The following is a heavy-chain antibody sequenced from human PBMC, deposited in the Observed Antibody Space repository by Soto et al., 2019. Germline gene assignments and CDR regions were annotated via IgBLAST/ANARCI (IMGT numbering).Heavy chain of an antibody. CDR2: INHSGST. CDR1: GGSISSFY. J-gene: IGHJ6*02. V-gene: IGHV4-59*12. Sequence: SSETLSLTCSVSGGSISSFYWSWIRQPPGTGLEWIGNINHSGSTNYNPSLKSRVSISVDTSKNQFSLKLSSVTAADSAVYYCARDSTNYYYGLDVWGQGTTVTVSS. D-gene: IGHD5-12*01. CDR3: ARDSTNYYYGLDV.